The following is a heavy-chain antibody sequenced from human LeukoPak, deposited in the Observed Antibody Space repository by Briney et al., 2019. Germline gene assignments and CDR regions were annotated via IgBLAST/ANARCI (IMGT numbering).Heavy chain of an antibody. D-gene: IGHD3-10*01. CDR3: ATYGSGSYRFDP. CDR1: GGSISSGNYY. Sequence: SETLSLTCTVSGGSISSGNYYWSWIRQHPGKGLESIGYIHHSGSTYYNPSLKSRVIISVDTSKNQSSLKLNSVTAADTAVYYCATYGSGSYRFDPWGQGTLVTVSS. J-gene: IGHJ5*02. V-gene: IGHV4-31*03. CDR2: IHHSGST.